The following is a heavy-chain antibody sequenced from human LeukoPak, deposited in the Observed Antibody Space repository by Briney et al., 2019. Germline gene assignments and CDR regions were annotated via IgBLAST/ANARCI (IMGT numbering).Heavy chain of an antibody. V-gene: IGHV1-2*02. CDR1: GYTFTGYY. CDR2: INPNSGGT. Sequence: EASVKVSCKASGYTFTGYYIHWVRQAPGQGLEWMGWINPNSGGTNSAQKFQGRVTMTRDTSVSTAYMDLSRLISDDTAVYYCAGSFGSGSYYHFDYWGQGTLVTVSS. CDR3: AGSFGSGSYYHFDY. D-gene: IGHD3-10*01. J-gene: IGHJ4*02.